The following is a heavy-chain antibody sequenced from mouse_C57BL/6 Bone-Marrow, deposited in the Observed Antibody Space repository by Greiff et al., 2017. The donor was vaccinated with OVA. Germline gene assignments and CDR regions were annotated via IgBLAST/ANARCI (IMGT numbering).Heavy chain of an antibody. CDR3: SEDSAVYYCAGVYYAMDY. CDR2: GQGLEWIG. J-gene: IGHJ4*01. V-gene: IGHV1-87*01. D-gene: IGHD1-1*01. CDR1: YTFSRRVH. Sequence: QVHVKQSGPELARPWASVKISCQAFYTFSRRVHFAIRDTNYWMQWVKQGSGQGLEWIGAFYPGNGGTSYNQKFKGKATLTADESSSTAYMQLSSLTSEDSAVYYCAGVYYAMDYWGQGTSVTVSS.